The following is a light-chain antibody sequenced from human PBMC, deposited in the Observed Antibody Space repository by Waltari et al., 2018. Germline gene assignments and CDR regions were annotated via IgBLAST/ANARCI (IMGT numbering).Light chain of an antibody. CDR1: SSDVGPYNY. J-gene: IGLJ2*01. V-gene: IGLV2-14*03. CDR3: NSYSSSSSLVL. Sequence: QSALTQPASVSGSPGQSITISCTGTSSDVGPYNYVSWYQQHPGKAPKLMICDVSNRPSGVSDRFSGSKSGNTASLTISGLQAEDEADYYCNSYSSSSSLVLFGGGTKLTVV. CDR2: DVS.